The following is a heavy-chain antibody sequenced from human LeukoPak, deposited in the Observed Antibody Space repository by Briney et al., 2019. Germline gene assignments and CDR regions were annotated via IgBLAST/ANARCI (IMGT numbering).Heavy chain of an antibody. CDR1: GFTFDDYA. Sequence: GRSLRLSCAASGFTFDDYAMDWVRQAPGKGLEWVSGISWNSGSIGYADSVKGRFTISRDNAKNSLYLQMNSLRAEDTALYYCAKDTRYWSSTSCNEGGFDPWGQGTLVTVSS. D-gene: IGHD2-2*01. CDR3: AKDTRYWSSTSCNEGGFDP. V-gene: IGHV3-9*01. CDR2: ISWNSGSI. J-gene: IGHJ5*02.